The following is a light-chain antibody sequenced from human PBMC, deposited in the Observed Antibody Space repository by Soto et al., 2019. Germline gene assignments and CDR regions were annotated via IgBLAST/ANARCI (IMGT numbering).Light chain of an antibody. CDR2: GAF. V-gene: IGKV3-20*01. CDR3: QQWASSPRT. CDR1: QYITNSQ. J-gene: IGKJ1*01. Sequence: EIVLTQSPGTLSLSPGERGTLFCRATQYITNSQLAWYQQKPGQAPRLLIFGAFNRATGIPDRFSGSGSGTDFTLTITRLEPEDFAVYYCQQWASSPRTFGRGTTVEIK.